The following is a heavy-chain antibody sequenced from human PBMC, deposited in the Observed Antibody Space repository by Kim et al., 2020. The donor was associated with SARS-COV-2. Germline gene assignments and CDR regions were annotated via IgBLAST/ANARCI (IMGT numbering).Heavy chain of an antibody. V-gene: IGHV4-34*01. J-gene: IGHJ6*02. D-gene: IGHD6-25*01. CDR3: ARGLQRYYYYGMDV. CDR1: GGSFSGYY. CDR2: INHSGST. Sequence: SETLSLTCAVYGGSFSGYYWSWIRQPPGKGLEWIGEINHSGSTNYNPSLKSRVTISVDTSKNQFSLKLSSVTSADTAVYYCARGLQRYYYYGMDVWGQGT.